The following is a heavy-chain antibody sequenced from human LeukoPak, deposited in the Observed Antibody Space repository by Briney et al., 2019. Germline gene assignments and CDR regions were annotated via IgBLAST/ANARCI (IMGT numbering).Heavy chain of an antibody. CDR2: IYHSGST. CDR1: GYSISSGYY. Sequence: SETLSLTCAVSGYSISSGYYWGWIRQPPGKGLEWIGSIYHSGSTYYNPSLKSRVTISVDTSKNQFSLKLSSATAADTAVYYCARLVTDILTGYYPLFDYWGQGTLVTVSS. CDR3: ARLVTDILTGYYPLFDY. V-gene: IGHV4-38-2*01. D-gene: IGHD3-9*01. J-gene: IGHJ4*02.